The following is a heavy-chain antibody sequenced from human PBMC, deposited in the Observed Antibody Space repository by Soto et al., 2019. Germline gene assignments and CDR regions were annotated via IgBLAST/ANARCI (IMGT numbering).Heavy chain of an antibody. D-gene: IGHD3-3*01. J-gene: IGHJ6*02. V-gene: IGHV3-73*01. CDR3: TRLHDTFFGVVSRYYYGMDV. CDR1: GFTFSGSA. CDR2: IRSKANSYAT. Sequence: PGGSLRLSCAASGFTFSGSAMHWVRQASGKGLEWVGRIRSKANSYATAYAASVKGRFTIPRDDSKNTAYLQMNSLKTEDTAVYYFTRLHDTFFGVVSRYYYGMDVWGQGTTVTVSS.